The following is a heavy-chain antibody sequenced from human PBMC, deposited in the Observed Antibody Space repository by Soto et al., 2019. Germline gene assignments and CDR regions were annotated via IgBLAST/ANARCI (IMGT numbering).Heavy chain of an antibody. V-gene: IGHV3-21*01. D-gene: IGHD6-6*01. CDR3: ARDKIGDVGAARPVERYDP. J-gene: IGHJ5*02. CDR1: GFTFSSYS. Sequence: GGSLRLSCAASGFTFSSYSMNWVRQAPGKGLEWVSSISSSSSYIYYADSVKGRFTISRDNAKNSLYLQMNSLRAEDTAVYYCARDKIGDVGAARPVERYDPWGQGTLVTVSS. CDR2: ISSSSSYI.